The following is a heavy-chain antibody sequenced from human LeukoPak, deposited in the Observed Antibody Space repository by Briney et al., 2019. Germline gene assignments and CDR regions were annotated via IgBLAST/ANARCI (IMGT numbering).Heavy chain of an antibody. V-gene: IGHV4-34*01. CDR1: GGSFSGYY. D-gene: IGHD5-24*01. CDR2: INHSGST. CDR3: ASARWDC. Sequence: PSETLSLTCAVYGGSFSGYYWSWIRQPPGKGLEWIGEINHSGSTNYNPSLKSRVTISVDTSKNQFSLNLIYVTAADTAVYYCASARWDCWGQGTLVTVSS. J-gene: IGHJ4*02.